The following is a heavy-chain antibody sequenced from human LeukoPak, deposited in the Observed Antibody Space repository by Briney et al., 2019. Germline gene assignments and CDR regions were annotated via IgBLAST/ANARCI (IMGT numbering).Heavy chain of an antibody. D-gene: IGHD3-10*01. Sequence: SETLSLTCTVSGGSISSYYWSWIRQPPGKGLELIGYIYYCGSTNYNPSLKSRVTISVDTSKNQFSLKLSSVTAADTAVYYCARAVLLWFGESITDAFDIWGQGTMVTVSS. V-gene: IGHV4-59*01. CDR2: IYYCGST. CDR3: ARAVLLWFGESITDAFDI. J-gene: IGHJ3*02. CDR1: GGSISSYY.